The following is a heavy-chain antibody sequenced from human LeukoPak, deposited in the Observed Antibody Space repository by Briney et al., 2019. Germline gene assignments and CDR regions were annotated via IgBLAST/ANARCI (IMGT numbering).Heavy chain of an antibody. D-gene: IGHD6-13*01. CDR1: GGSISSYY. Sequence: SETLSLTCTVSGGSISSYYWSWIRQPAGKGLEWIGRIYTSGSTNYNPSLKSRVTMSVDTSKNQFSLKLSSLTAADTAVYYCARDPLRPGSAGRYYYYGMDVWGQGTTVTVSS. J-gene: IGHJ6*02. CDR2: IYTSGST. CDR3: ARDPLRPGSAGRYYYYGMDV. V-gene: IGHV4-4*07.